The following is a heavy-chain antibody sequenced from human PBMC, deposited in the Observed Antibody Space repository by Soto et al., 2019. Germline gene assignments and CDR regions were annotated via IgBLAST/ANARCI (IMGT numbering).Heavy chain of an antibody. CDR3: ARHPSYGYKSENYYGMDV. D-gene: IGHD5-18*01. J-gene: IGHJ6*02. CDR2: IYPGDSDT. Sequence: GESLKISCKGSGYSFTNYWIGWVRQMPGKGLEWMGIIYPGDSDTRYSPSFQDQVTISADKSINTAYLQWSSLKASDTAMYYCARHPSYGYKSENYYGMDVWGQGTTVTVSS. V-gene: IGHV5-51*01. CDR1: GYSFTNYW.